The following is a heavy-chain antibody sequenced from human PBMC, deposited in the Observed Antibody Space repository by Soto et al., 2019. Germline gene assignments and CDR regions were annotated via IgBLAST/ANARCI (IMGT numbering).Heavy chain of an antibody. D-gene: IGHD6-13*01. J-gene: IGHJ4*02. Sequence: SETLSLTCAVYGGSFSGYYWSWIRQPPGKGLEWIGEINHSGSTNYNPSLKSRVTISVDTSKNQFSLKLSSVTAADTAVYYCASGPEGAAAGTSTFDYWGQGTLVTVSS. CDR3: ASGPEGAAAGTSTFDY. CDR2: INHSGST. V-gene: IGHV4-34*01. CDR1: GGSFSGYY.